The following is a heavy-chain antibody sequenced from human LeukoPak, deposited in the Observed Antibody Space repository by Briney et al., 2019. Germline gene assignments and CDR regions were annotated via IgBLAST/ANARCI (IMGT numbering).Heavy chain of an antibody. V-gene: IGHV4-30-4*01. Sequence: PSETLSLTCTVSGGSISSGDYYWRWIRQPPGKGLEWIGYIYYSGSTYYNPSLKSRVTISVDTSKNQFSLKLSSVTAADTAVYYCARGYGDPTRGLDYWGQGTLVTVSP. CDR3: ARGYGDPTRGLDY. CDR2: IYYSGST. CDR1: GGSISSGDYY. J-gene: IGHJ4*02. D-gene: IGHD4-17*01.